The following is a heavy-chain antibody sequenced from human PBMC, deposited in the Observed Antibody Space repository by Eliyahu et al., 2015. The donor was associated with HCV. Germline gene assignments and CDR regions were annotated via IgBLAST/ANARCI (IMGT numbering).Heavy chain of an antibody. Sequence: QITLKESGPTLVKPTQTLTLTCTFXGFSLSTSGVGVGWIRQPPGKALEWLALIYWDDDKRYSPSLKSRLTITKDTSKNQVVLTMTNMDPVDTATYYCAHPKQYCSSTSCFVFDYWGQGTLVTVSS. J-gene: IGHJ4*02. CDR1: GFSLSTSGVG. CDR2: IYWDDDK. CDR3: AHPKQYCSSTSCFVFDY. V-gene: IGHV2-5*02. D-gene: IGHD2-2*01.